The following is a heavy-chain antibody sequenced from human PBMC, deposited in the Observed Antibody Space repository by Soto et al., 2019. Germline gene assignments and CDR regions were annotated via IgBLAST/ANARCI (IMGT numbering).Heavy chain of an antibody. D-gene: IGHD6-13*01. V-gene: IGHV3-30-3*01. J-gene: IGHJ4*02. CDR3: ERNPEAGLIGLADY. CDR2: ISYDGSNK. Sequence: GGSLRLSCAASGFTFSSYAMHWVRQAPGKGLEWVAVISYDGSNKYYADSVKGRFTISRDNSKNTLYLQMNSLRAEDTAVYYCERNPEAGLIGLADYWGQGTLVTVSS. CDR1: GFTFSSYA.